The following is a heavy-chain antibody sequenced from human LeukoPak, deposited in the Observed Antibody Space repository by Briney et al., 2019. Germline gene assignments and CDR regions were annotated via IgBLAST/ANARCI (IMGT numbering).Heavy chain of an antibody. Sequence: GGSLRLSCAASGXTFSSYAMSWIRQAPGKGLEWVSGISGSGGSTYYADSVKGRFTISRDKSKNTLYLQMNSLRDEDTAVYYCAKAWSDGGSSGGDYWGQGPLVTVSS. D-gene: IGHD4-23*01. J-gene: IGHJ4*02. CDR2: ISGSGGST. V-gene: IGHV3-23*01. CDR3: AKAWSDGGSSGGDY. CDR1: GXTFSSYA.